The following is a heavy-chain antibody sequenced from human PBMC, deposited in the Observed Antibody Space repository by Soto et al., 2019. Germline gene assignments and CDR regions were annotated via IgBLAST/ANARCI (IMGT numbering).Heavy chain of an antibody. CDR3: ARDSRIYCSSTSCYGATYGMDV. CDR2: INPNSGGT. V-gene: IGHV1-2*02. J-gene: IGHJ6*02. CDR1: GYTFTGYY. Sequence: ASVKVSCKASGYTFTGYYMHWVRQAPGQGLEWMGWINPNSGGTNYAQKFQGRVTMTRDTSISTAYMELSRLRSDDTAVYYCARDSRIYCSSTSCYGATYGMDVWGQGTTVTVSS. D-gene: IGHD2-2*01.